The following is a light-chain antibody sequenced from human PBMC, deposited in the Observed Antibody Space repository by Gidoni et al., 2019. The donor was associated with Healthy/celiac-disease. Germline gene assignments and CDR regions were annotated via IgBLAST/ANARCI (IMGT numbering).Light chain of an antibody. J-gene: IGLJ1*01. Sequence: QSALTQPRSVSGSPGQSVTISCTGTSSDVGGYNYVSWYQQHPGKAPKLMIYDVSKRPSGDPDRFSGSKSGNTASLTISGLQAEDEADYYGCSYAGSYTFYVFGTGTKVTVL. V-gene: IGLV2-11*01. CDR2: DVS. CDR3: CSYAGSYTFYV. CDR1: SSDVGGYNY.